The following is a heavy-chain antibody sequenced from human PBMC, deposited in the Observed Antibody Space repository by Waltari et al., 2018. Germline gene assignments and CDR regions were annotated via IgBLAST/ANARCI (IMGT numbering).Heavy chain of an antibody. D-gene: IGHD2-2*01. J-gene: IGHJ3*02. CDR1: GGTFSSYA. V-gene: IGHV1-8*02. CDR2: MNPNSGNT. CDR3: ARVVPAAGDAFDI. Sequence: QVQLVQSGAEVKKPGSSVKVSCKASGGTFSSYAISWVRQAPGQGLEWMGWMNPNSGNTGYAQKFQGRVTMTRNTSISTAYMELSSLRSEDTAVYYCARVVPAAGDAFDIWGQGTMVTVSS.